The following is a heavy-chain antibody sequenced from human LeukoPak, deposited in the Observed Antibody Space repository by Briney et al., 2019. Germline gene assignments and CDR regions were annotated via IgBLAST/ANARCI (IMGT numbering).Heavy chain of an antibody. CDR3: ARDLMVRGVPYYSYMDV. Sequence: ASVKVSCKASGYTFTSYGISWVRQAPGQGLEWMGWISAYNGNTNYAQKLQGRVTMTTDTSTSTAYMELRSLRSDDTAVYYCARDLMVRGVPYYSYMDVWGKGTTVTVSS. CDR1: GYTFTSYG. D-gene: IGHD3-10*01. V-gene: IGHV1-18*01. J-gene: IGHJ6*03. CDR2: ISAYNGNT.